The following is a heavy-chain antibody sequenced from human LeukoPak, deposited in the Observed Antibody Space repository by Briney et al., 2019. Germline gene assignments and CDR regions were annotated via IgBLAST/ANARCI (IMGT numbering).Heavy chain of an antibody. Sequence: SETLSLTCTVSGGSISSSSYYWGWIRQPPGKGLEWIGSIYYSGSTYYNPSLKSRVTISVDTSKNQFSLKLSSVTAADTAVYYCASQIAAAVDFDYWGQGTLVTVSS. CDR1: GGSISSSSYY. D-gene: IGHD6-13*01. CDR2: IYYSGST. J-gene: IGHJ4*02. V-gene: IGHV4-39*01. CDR3: ASQIAAAVDFDY.